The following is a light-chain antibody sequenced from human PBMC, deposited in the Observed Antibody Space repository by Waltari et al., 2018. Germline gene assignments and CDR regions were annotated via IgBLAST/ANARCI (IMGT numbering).Light chain of an antibody. CDR2: EVR. V-gene: IGLV2-14*01. CDR1: SSDVGGYDY. CDR3: GSYTSSSTLV. Sequence: QSALTQPASVSGSPGQSITIFCTGTSSDVGGYDYVSWYQQHPGKAPKLMIYEVRTRPSGVSNRFSGSKSGNTASLTISGLQAEDEADYYCGSYTSSSTLVFGTGTKVTVL. J-gene: IGLJ1*01.